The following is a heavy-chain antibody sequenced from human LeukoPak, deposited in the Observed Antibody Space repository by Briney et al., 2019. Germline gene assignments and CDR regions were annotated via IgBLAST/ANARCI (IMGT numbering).Heavy chain of an antibody. V-gene: IGHV3-53*01. CDR3: ARAGLYCSGGSCYHFDY. CDR1: GFTASSNY. CDR2: IYRGGST. D-gene: IGHD2-15*01. Sequence: PGGSLRPSCAASGFTASSNYMSWVRQAPGKGLEWGSVIYRGGSTYYADSVKGRVTISRDNSKNTLYLQMNSLRAEDTAVYYCARAGLYCSGGSCYHFDYWGQGTLVTVSS. J-gene: IGHJ4*02.